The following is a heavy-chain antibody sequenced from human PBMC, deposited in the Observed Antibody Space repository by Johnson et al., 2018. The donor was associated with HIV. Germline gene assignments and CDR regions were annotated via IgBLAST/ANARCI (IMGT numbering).Heavy chain of an antibody. CDR1: GFTVSSNY. CDR3: ARVGSSWGRDAFDI. J-gene: IGHJ3*02. Sequence: VLLVESGGGVVQPGRSLRLSCAASGFTVSSNYMSWVRQAPGKGLEWVSVIYSGGSTYYTDSVKGRFTISRDNSKNTLYLQMNSLRAEDTAVYYCARVGSSWGRDAFDIWGQGTEVTVSS. V-gene: IGHV3-66*02. CDR2: IYSGGST. D-gene: IGHD6-13*01.